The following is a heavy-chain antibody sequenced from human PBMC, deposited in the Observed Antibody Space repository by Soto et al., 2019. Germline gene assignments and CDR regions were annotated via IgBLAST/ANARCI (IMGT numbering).Heavy chain of an antibody. CDR2: IYPGDSGT. CDR3: ARQPDYNILTGYFYYFDY. V-gene: IGHV5-51*01. D-gene: IGHD3-9*01. J-gene: IGHJ4*02. CDR1: GYSFTSYW. Sequence: GESLKISCKGSGYSFTSYWIGWVRQMPGKGLEWMGIIYPGDSGTRYSPSFQGQVTISVDKSISTAYLQWSSLKASDTAMYYCARQPDYNILTGYFYYFDYWGQGTLVTVSS.